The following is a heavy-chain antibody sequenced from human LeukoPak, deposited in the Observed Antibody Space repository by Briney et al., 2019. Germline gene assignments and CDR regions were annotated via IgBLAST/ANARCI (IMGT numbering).Heavy chain of an antibody. Sequence: PSETLSLTCTVSGGSISSYYWSWIRQPPGKGLDWIGYIYYSGSTNYNPSLKSRVTISVDTSKIQSSLKLSSVTAADTAVYYCARDPDGPLPWFDPWGQGTLVTVSS. CDR3: ARDPDGPLPWFDP. V-gene: IGHV4-59*01. CDR1: GGSISSYY. CDR2: IYYSGST. J-gene: IGHJ5*02. D-gene: IGHD1-14*01.